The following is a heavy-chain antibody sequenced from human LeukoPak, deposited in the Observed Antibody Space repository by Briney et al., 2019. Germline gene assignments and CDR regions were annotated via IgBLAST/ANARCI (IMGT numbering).Heavy chain of an antibody. J-gene: IGHJ4*02. Sequence: GGSLRLSRAASGFTFSSYAMSWVRQAPGKGPEWVSAISGGGDTTYYADSVKGRFTISRDNSKNTLFVQMDSLRAEDTAVFYCVREWKIGGYTYGFDSWGQGTLVTVSS. CDR2: ISGGGDTT. D-gene: IGHD5-18*01. V-gene: IGHV3-23*01. CDR1: GFTFSSYA. CDR3: VREWKIGGYTYGFDS.